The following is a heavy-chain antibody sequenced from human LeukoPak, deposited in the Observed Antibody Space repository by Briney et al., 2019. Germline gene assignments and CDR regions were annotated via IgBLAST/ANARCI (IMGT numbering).Heavy chain of an antibody. V-gene: IGHV3-30*02. CDR1: RFTFSSYG. CDR3: AKGYYFDILSGYSSLDS. CDR2: IRYDGSNK. D-gene: IGHD3-9*01. J-gene: IGHJ4*02. Sequence: PGGSLRLSCAASRFTFSSYGMHWVRQAPGKGLEWVAFIRYDGSNKYYADSVKGRFTVSRDNSKNTLYLQMNSLRAEDTATYYCAKGYYFDILSGYSSLDSWGQGTLVTVSS.